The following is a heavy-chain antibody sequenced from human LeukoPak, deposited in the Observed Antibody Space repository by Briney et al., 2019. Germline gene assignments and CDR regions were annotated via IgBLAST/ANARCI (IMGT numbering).Heavy chain of an antibody. CDR1: GFTFSSYS. D-gene: IGHD6-13*01. V-gene: IGHV3-21*01. CDR3: ARKKCSSCFLTQKEDV. Sequence: GGSLRLSCAASGFTFSSYSMNWVRQAPGKGLEWVSSISSSSSYIYYADSVKGRFTISRDNAKNSLYLQMNSLRAEDTAVYYCARKKCSSCFLTQKEDVWGKGTTVTVSS. CDR2: ISSSSSYI. J-gene: IGHJ6*04.